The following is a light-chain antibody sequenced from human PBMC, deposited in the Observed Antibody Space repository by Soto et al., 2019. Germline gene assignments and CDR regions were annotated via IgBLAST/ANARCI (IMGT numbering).Light chain of an antibody. V-gene: IGKV1-39*01. CDR1: RNIDTY. Sequence: EIHVTQSPSSVSASVGDRVTITCRASRNIDTYLSWYQQKAGKAPKLLIFATSTLQSGVPSRFSGSGSGTDFTLTISSLQPEDFGTYYCHQTFTPPLTFGGGTKVDIK. J-gene: IGKJ4*01. CDR2: ATS. CDR3: HQTFTPPLT.